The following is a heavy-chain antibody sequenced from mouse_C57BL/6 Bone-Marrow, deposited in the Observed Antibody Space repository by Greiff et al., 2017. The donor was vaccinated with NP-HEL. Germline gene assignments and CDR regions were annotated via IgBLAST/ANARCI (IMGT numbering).Heavy chain of an antibody. D-gene: IGHD1-1*01. J-gene: IGHJ3*01. CDR1: YTFSRRVH. CDR3: SEDSAVYYCASLPYYGSSPWFAY. Sequence: VKLMESGPELARPWASVKISCQAFYTFSRRVHFAIRDTNYWMQWVKQRPGQGLEWIGAIYPGNGDTSYNQKFKGKATLTADKSSSTAYMQLSSLTSEDSAVYYCASLPYYGSSPWFAYWGQGTLVTVSA. V-gene: IGHV1-87*01. CDR2: GQGLEWIG.